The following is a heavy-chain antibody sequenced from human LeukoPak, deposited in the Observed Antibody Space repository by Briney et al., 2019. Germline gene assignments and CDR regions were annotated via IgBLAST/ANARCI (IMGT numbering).Heavy chain of an antibody. V-gene: IGHV1-46*01. J-gene: IGHJ4*02. CDR3: ARSPYDYVWGSYRLSPLLDY. CDR2: INPSGGST. D-gene: IGHD3-16*02. Sequence: ASVKVSCKASGYTFTSYYMHWVRQAPGQGLEWMGIINPSGGSTSYAQKFQGRVTMTRNTSISTAYMELSSLRSEDTAVYYCARSPYDYVWGSYRLSPLLDYWGQGTLVTVSS. CDR1: GYTFTSYY.